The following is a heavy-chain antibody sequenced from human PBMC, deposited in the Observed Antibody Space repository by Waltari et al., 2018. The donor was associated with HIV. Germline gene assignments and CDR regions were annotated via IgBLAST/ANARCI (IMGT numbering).Heavy chain of an antibody. CDR2: IWHDGSKK. CDR1: GFSVSRYG. CDR3: ARDPGTLLIAVAGAFDY. V-gene: IGHV3-33*01. Sequence: QVQLVESGGGVVRPGRSLRLSCAASGFSVSRYGMHWVRQAPGKGLEWVAGIWHDGSKKYYAGSVKGRFTVSRDTSKNTLYLEMNRLRAEDTAVYHCARDPGTLLIAVAGAFDYWGPGIPVTVSS. D-gene: IGHD6-19*01. J-gene: IGHJ4*02.